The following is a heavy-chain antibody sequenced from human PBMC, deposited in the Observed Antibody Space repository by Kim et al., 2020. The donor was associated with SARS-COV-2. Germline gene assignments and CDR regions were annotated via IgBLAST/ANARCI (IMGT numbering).Heavy chain of an antibody. CDR1: GYTFTSYG. J-gene: IGHJ6*02. D-gene: IGHD3-3*01. V-gene: IGHV1-18*04. CDR3: ARDEVLDPDYDFWSGYTDYYGMDV. Sequence: ASVKVSCKASGYTFTSYGISWVRQAPGQGLEWMGWISAYNGNTNYAQKLQGRVTMTTDTSTSTAYMELRSLRSDDTAVYYCARDEVLDPDYDFWSGYTDYYGMDVWGQGTTVTVSS. CDR2: ISAYNGNT.